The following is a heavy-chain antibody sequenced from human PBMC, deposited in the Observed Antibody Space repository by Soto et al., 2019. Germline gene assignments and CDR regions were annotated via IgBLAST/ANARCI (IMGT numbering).Heavy chain of an antibody. V-gene: IGHV1-46*01. D-gene: IGHD6-13*01. CDR1: GYTFTSYY. CDR2: INPSGGST. J-gene: IGHJ6*02. Sequence: QVQLVQSGAEVKKPGASVKVSCKASGYTFTSYYMHWVRQAPGQGLEWMGIINPSGGSTSYAQKFQGRVTMTRDTSPSTVYMELSSLRSEDTAVYYCARDLIAAAGTSTSYYYGMDVWGQGTTVTVSS. CDR3: ARDLIAAAGTSTSYYYGMDV.